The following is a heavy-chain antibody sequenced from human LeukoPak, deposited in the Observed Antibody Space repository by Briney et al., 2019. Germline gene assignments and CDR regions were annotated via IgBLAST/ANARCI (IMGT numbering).Heavy chain of an antibody. Sequence: SETLSLTCAVYGGSFSGYYWSWIRQPPGKGLEWIGEINHSGSTNYNPSLKSRVTISVDTSKNQFSLKLSSVTAADTAVYYCARVKWIQLWSGWNWFDPWGQGTLVTVSS. CDR3: ARVKWIQLWSGWNWFDP. D-gene: IGHD5-18*01. CDR1: GGSFSGYY. V-gene: IGHV4-34*01. J-gene: IGHJ5*02. CDR2: INHSGST.